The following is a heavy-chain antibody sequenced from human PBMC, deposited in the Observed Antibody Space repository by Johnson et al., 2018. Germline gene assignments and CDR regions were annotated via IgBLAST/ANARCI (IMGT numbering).Heavy chain of an antibody. Sequence: VQLVQSGGGLVQPGGSLRLSCAASGFTFSSYAMHWVRQAPGKGLEYVSAISSNGGSPYYANSVKGRFTISRDNSKNTLYLQMGSLGAEDMAVYYFARRVGYSGDERYYYYYMDVWGKGTTVTVSS. D-gene: IGHD1-26*01. J-gene: IGHJ6*03. V-gene: IGHV3-64*01. CDR1: GFTFSSYA. CDR2: ISSNGGSP. CDR3: ARRVGYSGDERYYYYYMDV.